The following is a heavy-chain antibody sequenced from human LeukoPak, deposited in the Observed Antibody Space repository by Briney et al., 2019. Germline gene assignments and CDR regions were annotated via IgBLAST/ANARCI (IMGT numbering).Heavy chain of an antibody. CDR1: GFTFSSNL. CDR2: VKQDGSET. CDR3: ARAYSYAFEP. D-gene: IGHD5-18*01. Sequence: GGSLRLSCAASGFTFSSNLMSWVRQAPGKGLEWVANVKQDGSETYYVDSVKGRFTISRDNAKNSLFLQMNTLRVEDTAVYYCARAYSYAFEPWGQGTLVTVSS. J-gene: IGHJ5*02. V-gene: IGHV3-7*04.